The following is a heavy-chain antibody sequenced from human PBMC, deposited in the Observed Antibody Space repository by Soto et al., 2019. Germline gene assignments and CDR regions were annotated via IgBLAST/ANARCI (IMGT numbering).Heavy chain of an antibody. J-gene: IGHJ6*03. CDR3: ATRGSSSDYYYYYMDV. V-gene: IGHV5-51*01. CDR2: IYPGDSDT. D-gene: IGHD6-6*01. CDR1: GYSFTSYW. Sequence: GESLKISCKGSGYSFTSYWIGWVRQMPGKGLEWMGIIYPGDSDTRYSPSFQGQVTISAVKSISTAYLQWSSLKASDTAMYYCATRGSSSDYYYYYMDVWGKGTTVTVSS.